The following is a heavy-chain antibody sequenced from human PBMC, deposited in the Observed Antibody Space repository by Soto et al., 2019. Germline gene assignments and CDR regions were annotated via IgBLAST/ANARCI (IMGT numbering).Heavy chain of an antibody. V-gene: IGHV3-21*01. J-gene: IGHJ5*02. CDR2: ISSSSSYI. CDR1: GFTFSSYS. D-gene: IGHD3-3*01. Sequence: GGSLRLSCAASGFTFSSYSMNWVRQAPGKGLEWVSSISSSSSYIYYADSVKGRFTISRDNAKNSLYLQMNSLRAEDTAVYYCARDAYYDFWSGDNWFDPWGQGTLVTVSS. CDR3: ARDAYYDFWSGDNWFDP.